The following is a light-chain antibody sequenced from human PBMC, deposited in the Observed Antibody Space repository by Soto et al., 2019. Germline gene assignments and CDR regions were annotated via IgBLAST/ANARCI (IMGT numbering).Light chain of an antibody. CDR1: QSISSW. CDR2: DAS. Sequence: DIQMTQSPSTLSASVGDRVTITCRASQSISSWLAWYQQKPGKAPKLLIYDASSLESGVPSRFSGSGSGTEFTLTISSLQPDDFATYYCQQYNSYPFTFGLGTKVDIK. V-gene: IGKV1-5*01. J-gene: IGKJ3*01. CDR3: QQYNSYPFT.